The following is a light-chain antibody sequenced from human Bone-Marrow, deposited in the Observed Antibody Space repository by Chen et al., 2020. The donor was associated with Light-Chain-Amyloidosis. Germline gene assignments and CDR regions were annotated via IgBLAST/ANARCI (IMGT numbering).Light chain of an antibody. J-gene: IGLJ3*02. Sequence: NFMLTHPHSVSESPGKTVIISCTRSSGSIATNYVQWYQQRPGSSPTTVIYEDDQRPSGVTDLFSGSIDRSANGASLTIAGVKTEEEADYLCQYYEGSSQGVFGGGSKLTVL. CDR1: SGSIATNY. CDR2: EDD. CDR3: QYYEGSSQGV. V-gene: IGLV6-57*01.